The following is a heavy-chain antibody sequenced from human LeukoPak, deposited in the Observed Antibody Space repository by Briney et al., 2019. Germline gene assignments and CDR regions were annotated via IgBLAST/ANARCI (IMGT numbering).Heavy chain of an antibody. Sequence: GRSLRLSCAASGFTFDDYAMHWVRQAPGKGLGWVSGISWNSGSIGYADSVKGRFTISRDNAKNSLYLQMNSLRAEDTALYYCAKDIGQLVLGFADYWGQGTLVTVSS. CDR3: AKDIGQLVLGFADY. J-gene: IGHJ4*02. CDR2: ISWNSGSI. CDR1: GFTFDDYA. V-gene: IGHV3-9*01. D-gene: IGHD6-13*01.